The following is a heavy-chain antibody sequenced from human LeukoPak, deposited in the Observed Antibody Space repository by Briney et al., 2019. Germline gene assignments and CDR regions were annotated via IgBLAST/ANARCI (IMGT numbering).Heavy chain of an antibody. D-gene: IGHD3-22*01. CDR2: INPNSGGT. Sequence: ASVKVSCKASGYTFTGYYMHWVRQAPGQGLEWMGWINPNSGGTNYAQKFQGRVTMTRDTSISTAYMELSRLRSDDTAVYYCARGAGSSGYYIHDHWGQGTLVTVSS. CDR1: GYTFTGYY. V-gene: IGHV1-2*02. CDR3: ARGAGSSGYYIHDH. J-gene: IGHJ4*02.